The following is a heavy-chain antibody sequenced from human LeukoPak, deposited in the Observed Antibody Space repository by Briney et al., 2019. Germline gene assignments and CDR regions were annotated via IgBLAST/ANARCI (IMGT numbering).Heavy chain of an antibody. D-gene: IGHD7-27*01. CDR1: GFTFSGYY. CDR3: ARDRDWGSYFDS. CDR2: IISSGDTK. J-gene: IGHJ4*02. Sequence: GGSLRLSCTASGFTFSGYYMSWIRQAPGKGLEWISFIISSGDTKYYADSVKGRFTISRDNAKNSVYLQMNGLRAEDTAIYYCARDRDWGSYFDSWGQGTLVTVSS. V-gene: IGHV3-11*01.